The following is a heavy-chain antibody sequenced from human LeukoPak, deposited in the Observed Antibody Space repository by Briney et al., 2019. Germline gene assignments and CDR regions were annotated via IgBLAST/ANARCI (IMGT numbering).Heavy chain of an antibody. Sequence: GGSLRLSCAASGFTFSRYWMSWVGQAPGKGLEGVANINQDGSVKYYMDSVKGRFTISRDNAKNSLYLQMNSLRADDTGVYYCAGADSGSWDFGRGAQGTLVTVSS. CDR2: INQDGSVK. D-gene: IGHD6-13*01. CDR3: AGADSGSWDFGR. CDR1: GFTFSRYW. J-gene: IGHJ4*02. V-gene: IGHV3-7*04.